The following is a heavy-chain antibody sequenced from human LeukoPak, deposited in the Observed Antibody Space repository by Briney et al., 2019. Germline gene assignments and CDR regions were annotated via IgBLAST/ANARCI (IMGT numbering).Heavy chain of an antibody. J-gene: IGHJ5*02. D-gene: IGHD5-18*01. CDR2: INPNSGGT. CDR3: ARDLVDTAMIANWFDP. V-gene: IGHV1-2*02. CDR1: GYNFDTYG. Sequence: GASVKVSCKAAGYNFDTYGISWLRQAPGQGLEWMGWINPNSGGTNYAQKFQGRVTMTRDTSISTAYMELSRLRSDDTAVYYCARDLVDTAMIANWFDPWGQGTLVTVSS.